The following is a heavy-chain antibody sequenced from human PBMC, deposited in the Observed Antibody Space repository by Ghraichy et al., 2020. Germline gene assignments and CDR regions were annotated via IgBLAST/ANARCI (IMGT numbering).Heavy chain of an antibody. J-gene: IGHJ4*02. CDR2: IYYSGST. V-gene: IGHV4-59*08. CDR1: GGPISRHY. D-gene: IGHD5-12*01. CDR3: ARLSGYNTGRKEFDY. Sequence: SETLSLTCTVSGGPISRHYWSWIRQPPGKGLEWIGYIYYSGSTNYNPSLESRVTISVDTSKNQVSLKLSSVTAADTAVYYCARLSGYNTGRKEFDYWGLGTLVTVSS.